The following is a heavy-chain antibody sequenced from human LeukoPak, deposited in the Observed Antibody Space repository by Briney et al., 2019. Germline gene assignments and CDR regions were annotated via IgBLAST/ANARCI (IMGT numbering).Heavy chain of an antibody. D-gene: IGHD5-24*01. CDR2: IIPIFGTA. V-gene: IGHV1-69*06. J-gene: IGHJ4*02. CDR3: QMAVGAYYFDY. Sequence: SVKVSCKASGGTFSSYAISWVRQAPGQGLEWMGGIIPIFGTANYAQKFQGRVTITADKSTSTAYMELSSLRSEDTAVYYCQMAVGAYYFDYWGQGTLVTVSS. CDR1: GGTFSSYA.